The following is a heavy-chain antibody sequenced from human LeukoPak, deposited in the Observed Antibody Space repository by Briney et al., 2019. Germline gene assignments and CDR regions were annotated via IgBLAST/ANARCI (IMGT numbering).Heavy chain of an antibody. D-gene: IGHD3-3*01. CDR2: ISPDGSTT. CDR3: TRDFDFSSAI. J-gene: IGHJ4*02. CDR1: GFTFSSYW. V-gene: IGHV3-74*01. Sequence: GGSLRLSCAASGFTFSSYWMHWVRQAPGKGLVWVSRISPDGSTTGHADSVKGRFTTSRDNAKNTLFLQMNSLRAEDTAVYYCTRDFDFSSAIWGQGTLSPSPQ.